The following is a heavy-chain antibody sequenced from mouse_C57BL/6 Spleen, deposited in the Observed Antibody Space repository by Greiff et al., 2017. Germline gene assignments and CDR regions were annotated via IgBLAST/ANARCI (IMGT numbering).Heavy chain of an antibody. CDR3: ARQGGYDLYYFDY. J-gene: IGHJ2*01. CDR1: GFTFSSYT. Sequence: EVQLVESGGGLVKPGGSLKLSCAASGFTFSSYTMSWVRQTPVKRLEWVATISGGGGNTYYPDSVKGRFTISRDNAKNTLYLQMSSLRSEDTALYYCARQGGYDLYYFDYWGQGTTLTVSS. D-gene: IGHD2-10*02. CDR2: ISGGGGNT. V-gene: IGHV5-9*01.